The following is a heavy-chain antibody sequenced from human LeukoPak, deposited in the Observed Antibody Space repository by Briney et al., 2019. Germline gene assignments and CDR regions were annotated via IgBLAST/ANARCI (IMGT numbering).Heavy chain of an antibody. D-gene: IGHD3-9*01. CDR2: ISWNSVDV. J-gene: IGHJ4*02. CDR1: GGTFDDYA. CDR3: ATGNDILTSFYE. Sequence: GGSLRLSCVLSGGTFDDYAMHWVRQSPGRGLEWVSGISWNSVDVVYTASVRGRFTISRDNAKNSSYLQMNNLRPEDTALYYCATGNDILTSFYEWGLGTLVTVSS. V-gene: IGHV3-9*01.